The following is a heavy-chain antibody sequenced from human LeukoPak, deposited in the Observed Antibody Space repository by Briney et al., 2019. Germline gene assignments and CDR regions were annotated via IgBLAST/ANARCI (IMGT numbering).Heavy chain of an antibody. CDR2: IKTDRSST. D-gene: IGHD5-12*01. CDR1: GFTFSTYW. Sequence: GGSLRLSCAASGFTFSTYWMHWVRQAPGRGLVWVSHIKTDRSSTTYADSVKGRFTISRDNAKNTLYMQMNSLRAEDTAVYYCARDRGYTQDYWGQGTLVTVSS. V-gene: IGHV3-74*01. J-gene: IGHJ4*02. CDR3: ARDRGYTQDY.